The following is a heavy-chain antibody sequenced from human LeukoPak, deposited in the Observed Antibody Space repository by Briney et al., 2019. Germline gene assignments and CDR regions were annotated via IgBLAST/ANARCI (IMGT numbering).Heavy chain of an antibody. D-gene: IGHD3-22*01. V-gene: IGHV3-11*04. Sequence: GGSLRLSCAASGFTFSDYYMSWIRQAPGKGLEWVSYISGSSSLIYYADSVKGRFTISRDNANNSLYLQLSSLRAEDTAVYYCARDPSYSDSTGSYWGQGTLVTVSS. CDR3: ARDPSYSDSTGSY. CDR2: ISGSSSLI. J-gene: IGHJ4*02. CDR1: GFTFSDYY.